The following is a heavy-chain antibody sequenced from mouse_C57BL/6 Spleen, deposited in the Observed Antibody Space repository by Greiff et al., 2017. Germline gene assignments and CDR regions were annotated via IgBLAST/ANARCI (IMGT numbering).Heavy chain of an antibody. CDR2: FSDGGSYT. V-gene: IGHV5-4*03. CDR3: ARGYVYFDV. J-gene: IGHJ1*03. Sequence: DVKLVESGGDLVTPGGSLKLSCAASGFTLSSYDMSWVRQPPEKRLEWVATFSDGGSYTYYPNNVQDRFTISRDNAKNNLYLQMIRLKSEDTAMYYCARGYVYFDVWGTGTTVTVST. CDR1: GFTLSSYD.